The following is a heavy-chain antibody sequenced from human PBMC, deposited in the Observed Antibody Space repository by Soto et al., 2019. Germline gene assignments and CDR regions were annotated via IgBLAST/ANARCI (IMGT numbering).Heavy chain of an antibody. Sequence: EVQLLESGGDLVQPGGSLRLSCAASGFTFSTYGMSWVRQAPGKGLEWVSGIRSSGEGTYYADSVKGRFTISRDNSRNTLYLQTNTLTAEDTAVYYCANGVRFFNGLDSWGQGTLVTVSS. J-gene: IGHJ4*02. CDR3: ANGVRFFNGLDS. D-gene: IGHD3-3*01. CDR1: GFTFSTYG. V-gene: IGHV3-23*01. CDR2: IRSSGEGT.